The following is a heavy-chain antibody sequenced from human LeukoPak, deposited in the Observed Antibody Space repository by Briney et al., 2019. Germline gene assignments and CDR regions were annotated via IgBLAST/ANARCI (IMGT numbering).Heavy chain of an antibody. CDR2: IYPGDSDT. V-gene: IGHV5-51*01. D-gene: IGHD6-13*01. CDR3: ARPSISGQLGLDY. Sequence: GESLKIYWKGSGYIFTSYWIRWVGQMPAKGLEWMEFIYPGDSDTRYSPSFQGQVTISADKSISTAYPQWSRLKPPEPAKYFCARPSISGQLGLDYWGQGAMV. CDR1: GYIFTSYW. J-gene: IGHJ4*02.